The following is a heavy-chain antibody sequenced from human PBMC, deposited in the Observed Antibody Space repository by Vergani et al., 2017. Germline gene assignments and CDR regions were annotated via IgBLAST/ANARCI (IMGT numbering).Heavy chain of an antibody. J-gene: IGHJ6*02. V-gene: IGHV1-58*02. Sequence: QMQLVQSGPEVKKPGTSVKVSCKASGFTFTSSAMQWVRQARGQRLEWIGWIVVGRGNTNYAQKFQERVTITRDMSTSTAYMELSSLRSEDAAVYYWAAAVDLVAYYYYGMDVWGQGTTVTVSS. D-gene: IGHD5-12*01. CDR1: GFTFTSSA. CDR2: IVVGRGNT. CDR3: AAAVDLVAYYYYGMDV.